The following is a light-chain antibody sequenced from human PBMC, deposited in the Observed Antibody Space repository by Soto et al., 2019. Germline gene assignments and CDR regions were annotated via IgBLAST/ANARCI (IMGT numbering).Light chain of an antibody. CDR1: SSNIGSNT. J-gene: IGLJ1*01. CDR3: AAWDDRLNGDV. V-gene: IGLV1-44*01. Sequence: QSVLTQPPSASGTPGQRVTISCSGGSSNIGSNTVNWYQHLPGTAPKLLIYINNLRPSGVPDRFSGSKSGTSASLTISGLQSGDEADYYCAAWDDRLNGDVFGTGTKVTVL. CDR2: INN.